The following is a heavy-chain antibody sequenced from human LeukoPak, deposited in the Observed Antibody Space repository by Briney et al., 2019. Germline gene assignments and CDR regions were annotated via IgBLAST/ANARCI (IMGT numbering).Heavy chain of an antibody. CDR3: ASQDASIYSESSTSPAYSD. CDR1: GGTFTNYA. J-gene: IGHJ4*02. V-gene: IGHV1-69*05. Sequence: SVKVSCKASGGTFTNYAFNWVRQAPGQGLEWMGRIIPIFDSAHYAQRFQGRITITTDESSTTAYMTLSSLTSDDTAVYYCASQDASIYSESSTSPAYSDWGQGTLVTVSS. D-gene: IGHD3-22*01. CDR2: IIPIFDSA.